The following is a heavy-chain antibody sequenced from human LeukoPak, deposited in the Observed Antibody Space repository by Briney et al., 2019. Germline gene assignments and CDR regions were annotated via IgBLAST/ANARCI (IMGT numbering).Heavy chain of an antibody. D-gene: IGHD3-22*01. J-gene: IGHJ4*02. Sequence: GASVKVPCKASGYTFTSYGISWVRQAPGQGLEWMGWISAYNGNTNYAQKLQGRVTMTTDTSTSTAYMELRSLRSDDTAVYYCASGPNMYYYDSSGYYHDYWGQGALVTVSS. CDR3: ASGPNMYYYDSSGYYHDY. V-gene: IGHV1-18*01. CDR1: GYTFTSYG. CDR2: ISAYNGNT.